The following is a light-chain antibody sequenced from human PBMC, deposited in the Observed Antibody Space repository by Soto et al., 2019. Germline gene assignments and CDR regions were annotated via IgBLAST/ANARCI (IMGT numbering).Light chain of an antibody. CDR3: QQYTNWPYT. Sequence: EIVMTQSPATLSVSPGERASLSCRASQSVGSNLAWYQQTAGQAPRRLIYGASTRATGIPASFSGSGSGTEFTLTISSLQSEDFAVYSCQQYTNWPYTFGQGTKLEIK. CDR1: QSVGSN. CDR2: GAS. V-gene: IGKV3-15*01. J-gene: IGKJ2*01.